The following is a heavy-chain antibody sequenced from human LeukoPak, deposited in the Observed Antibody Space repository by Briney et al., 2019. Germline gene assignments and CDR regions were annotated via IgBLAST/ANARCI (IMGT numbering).Heavy chain of an antibody. V-gene: IGHV4-39*01. Sequence: NASETLSLTCTVSGGSISSSSYDWGWIRQPPGKGLEWIGSIYYSGSTYYNSSLKSPVTISVDTSKNQFSLKLSSVTASDTAVYYCARRTSSILFDYWGQGTLVTVFS. CDR3: ARRTSSILFDY. J-gene: IGHJ4*02. CDR2: IYYSGST. D-gene: IGHD2-2*01. CDR1: GGSISSSSYD.